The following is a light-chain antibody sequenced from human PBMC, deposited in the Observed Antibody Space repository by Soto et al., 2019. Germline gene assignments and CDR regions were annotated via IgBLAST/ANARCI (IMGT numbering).Light chain of an antibody. CDR2: AAS. Sequence: DIQMTQSPSSLSASVGDRVTITCRASQSISSYLNWYQQKPGKAPKLLIYAASSLQSGVPSRFSGSGAGTDFTLTISRLESEDFAVYYCQQYGSSPWTFGQGTKV. V-gene: IGKV1-39*01. J-gene: IGKJ1*01. CDR3: QQYGSSPWT. CDR1: QSISSY.